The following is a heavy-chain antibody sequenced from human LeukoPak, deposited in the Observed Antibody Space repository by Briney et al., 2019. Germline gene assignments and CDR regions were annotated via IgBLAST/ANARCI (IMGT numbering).Heavy chain of an antibody. Sequence: ASVKVSFKASGYTFTSYGISWVRQAPGQGLEWMGWISAYNGNANYAQKLQGRVTMTTDTSTSTAYMELRSLRSDDTAVYYCARIGSSSWYGGFDPWGQGTLVTVSS. CDR2: ISAYNGNA. D-gene: IGHD6-13*01. V-gene: IGHV1-18*01. J-gene: IGHJ5*02. CDR1: GYTFTSYG. CDR3: ARIGSSSWYGGFDP.